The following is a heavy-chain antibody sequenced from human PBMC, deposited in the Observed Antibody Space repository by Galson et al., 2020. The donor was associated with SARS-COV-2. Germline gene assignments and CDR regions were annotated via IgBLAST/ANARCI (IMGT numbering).Heavy chain of an antibody. CDR1: GFPVSTSY. J-gene: IGHJ1*01. V-gene: IGHV3-53*01. Sequence: GGSLRLSCAASGFPVSTSYMNWARQAPGKGLEWVTIIFRDGDPFYSDSVMRRFTITRDNFKSTLYLQMNRLRPEDTAMYYCILRAAVINWGQGTLVTVSS. CDR3: ILRAAVIN. CDR2: IFRDGDP. D-gene: IGHD3-10*01.